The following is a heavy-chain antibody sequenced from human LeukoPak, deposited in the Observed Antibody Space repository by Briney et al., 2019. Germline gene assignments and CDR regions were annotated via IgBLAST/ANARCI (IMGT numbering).Heavy chain of an antibody. Sequence: PSETLSLTCSVSGDSISSSGYYWGWIREPPGKGLEWIGSLSYSEDIYYNPSLKNRFTISVGTSKTQFSLNVTALTASDTPVYYCARSRYGSYYPFDFWGQGTLVTLSS. CDR1: GDSISSSGYY. D-gene: IGHD1-26*01. CDR3: ARSRYGSYYPFDF. CDR2: LSYSEDI. V-gene: IGHV4-39*01. J-gene: IGHJ4*02.